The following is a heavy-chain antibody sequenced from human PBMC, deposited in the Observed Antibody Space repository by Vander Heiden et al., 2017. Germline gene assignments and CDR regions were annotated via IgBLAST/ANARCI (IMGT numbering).Heavy chain of an antibody. V-gene: IGHV3-21*01. CDR3: ARVRISTSPFDY. J-gene: IGHJ4*02. D-gene: IGHD2-2*01. Sequence: EVQLVDSGGGLVKPGGSLRLPGPAVAFTVSSYSMNWVRQAPGKGLEWVSSISSSSSYIYYADSVKGRFTISRDNAKNSLYLQMNSLRAEDTAVYYCARVRISTSPFDYWGQGTLVTVSS. CDR1: AFTVSSYS. CDR2: ISSSSSYI.